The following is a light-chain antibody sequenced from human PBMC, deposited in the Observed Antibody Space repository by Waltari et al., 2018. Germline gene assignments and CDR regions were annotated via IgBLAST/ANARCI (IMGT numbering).Light chain of an antibody. V-gene: IGLV1-47*01. CDR1: ISNLGTNY. CDR3: EAWDDSLSVGV. J-gene: IGLJ3*02. Sequence: QSVLTQPPSASGTPGQRVTISCSGSISNLGTNYVYWYQQFPGTAPKLLDQRNNQRPSGVPGCCSGTKSGTSASLAIGELRSEDEADYYCEAWDDSLSVGVFGGGTKLTVL. CDR2: RNN.